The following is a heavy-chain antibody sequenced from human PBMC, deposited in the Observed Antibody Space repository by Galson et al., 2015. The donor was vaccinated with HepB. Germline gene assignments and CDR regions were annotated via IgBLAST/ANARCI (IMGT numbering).Heavy chain of an antibody. CDR2: ISSSGSTI. J-gene: IGHJ6*02. CDR3: ARATAYCGGDCYPPYYYYGMDI. Sequence: SLRLSCAASGFTFSSYEMNWVRQAPGKGLEWVSYISSSGSTIYYADSVKGRFTISRDNAKNSLYLQMNSLRAEDTAVYYCARATAYCGGDCYPPYYYYGMDIWGQGTTVTVSS. V-gene: IGHV3-48*03. CDR1: GFTFSSYE. D-gene: IGHD2-21*02.